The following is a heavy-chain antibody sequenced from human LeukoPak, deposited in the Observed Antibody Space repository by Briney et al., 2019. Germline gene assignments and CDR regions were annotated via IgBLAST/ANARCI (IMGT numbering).Heavy chain of an antibody. V-gene: IGHV1-8*01. J-gene: IGHJ6*03. CDR2: MNPNSGNT. CDR1: GYTFTSYD. D-gene: IGHD3-22*01. CDR3: ARRLYYDSSGYYDLATADYYYYMDV. Sequence: ASVKVSCKASGYTFTSYDINWVQQATGQGLEWMGWMNPNSGNTGYAQKFQGRVTMTRNTSISTAYMELSSLRSEDTAVYYCARRLYYDSSGYYDLATADYYYYMDVWGKGTTVTVSS.